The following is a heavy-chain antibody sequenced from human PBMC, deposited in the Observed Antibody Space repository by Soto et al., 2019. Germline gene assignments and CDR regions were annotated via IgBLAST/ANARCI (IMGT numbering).Heavy chain of an antibody. J-gene: IGHJ4*02. CDR3: ARALKKATIDY. Sequence: GGSLRLSCAASGFTFSDYAMTWVRQAPGKGLEWVAVISYDGSNKYYADSVKGRFTISRDNSKNTLYLQMNSLRAEDTAVYYCARALKKATIDYWGQGTLVTVSS. CDR1: GFTFSDYA. D-gene: IGHD1-1*01. V-gene: IGHV3-30-3*01. CDR2: ISYDGSNK.